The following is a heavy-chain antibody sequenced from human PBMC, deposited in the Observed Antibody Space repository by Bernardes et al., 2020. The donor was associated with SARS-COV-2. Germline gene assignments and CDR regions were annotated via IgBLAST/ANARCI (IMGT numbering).Heavy chain of an antibody. CDR1: GDSISSGDYY. Sequence: SETLSLTCSVSGDSISSGDYYWTWIRQPAGKGLEWIGRIYTSGSTNYNPSLKSRVTISVDTSKNQFSLNLSSVTAADTAVYYCARDSSGWYEGYYFDYWGQGTLVTVSS. D-gene: IGHD6-19*01. J-gene: IGHJ4*02. CDR2: IYTSGST. CDR3: ARDSSGWYEGYYFDY. V-gene: IGHV4-61*02.